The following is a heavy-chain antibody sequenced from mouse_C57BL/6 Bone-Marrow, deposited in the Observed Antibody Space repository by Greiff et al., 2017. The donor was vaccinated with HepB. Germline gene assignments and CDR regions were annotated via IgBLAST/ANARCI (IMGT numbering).Heavy chain of an antibody. Sequence: QVQLQQPGAELVKPGASVKLSCKASGYTFTSYWMHWVKQRPGQGLEWIGMIHPNSGSTNYNEKFKSKATLTVDKSSSAAYMELSSLTSEDSAVYYCARFPWGHGAYWGRGTLVTVSA. J-gene: IGHJ3*01. CDR1: GYTFTSYW. V-gene: IGHV1-64*01. D-gene: IGHD3-3*01. CDR3: ARFPWGHGAY. CDR2: IHPNSGST.